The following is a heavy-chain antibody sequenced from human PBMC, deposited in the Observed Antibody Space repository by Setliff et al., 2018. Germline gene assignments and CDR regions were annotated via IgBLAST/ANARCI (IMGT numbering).Heavy chain of an antibody. V-gene: IGHV4-38-2*02. J-gene: IGHJ6*02. CDR3: ARDRQYCSSPTCYSSYFYYYGMDV. CDR1: GYSISSGYY. D-gene: IGHD2-2*02. CDR2: IYHSGST. Sequence: NPSETLSLTCAVSGYSISSGYYWGWIRQPPGKGLEWIGSIYHSGSTYYNPSLKSRVTISVDTSKNQFSLKLSSVTAADTAVYYCARDRQYCSSPTCYSSYFYYYGMDVWGQGTTVTVSS.